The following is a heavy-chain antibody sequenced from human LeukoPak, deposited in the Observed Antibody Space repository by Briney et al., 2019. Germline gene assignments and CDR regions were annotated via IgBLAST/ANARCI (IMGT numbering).Heavy chain of an antibody. D-gene: IGHD6-19*01. V-gene: IGHV3-64D*06. CDR1: IFLYYRHA. J-gene: IGHJ4*02. CDR3: RTPGYSSVWTIREGINY. CDR2: ISGNGGNT. Sequence: GGSLSLSCSASIFLYYRHAMQGVRQAPGKGLEYVSGISGNGGNTYYADSVKGRFTISRDNSKSSLYLQMRSLRAEDTAAYYCRTPGYSSVWTIREGINYWGQGTLVTVSS.